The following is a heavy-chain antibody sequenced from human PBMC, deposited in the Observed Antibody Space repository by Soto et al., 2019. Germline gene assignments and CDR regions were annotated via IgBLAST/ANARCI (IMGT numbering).Heavy chain of an antibody. CDR1: GGTFSSYT. CDR3: ARDLPYCGGYCYRGGYYYYYYMDV. CDR2: IIPLLGIA. Sequence: QVQLVQSGAEVKKPGSSVKVSCKASGGTFSSYTISWVRQAPGQGLEWMGRIIPLLGIANYAQKFQGRVTITADKSTSTAHMELSSLRSEDTAVYYCARDLPYCGGYCYRGGYYYYYYMDVWGKGTTVTVSS. D-gene: IGHD2-21*01. J-gene: IGHJ6*03. V-gene: IGHV1-69*08.